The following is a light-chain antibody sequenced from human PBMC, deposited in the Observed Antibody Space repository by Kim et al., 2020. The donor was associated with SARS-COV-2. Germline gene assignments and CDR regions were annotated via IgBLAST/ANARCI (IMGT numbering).Light chain of an antibody. CDR1: RIVSSS. CDR3: QDRSNWPPA. CDR2: DAS. J-gene: IGKJ4*01. V-gene: IGKV3-11*01. Sequence: WSPGERPPLTSGPSRIVSSSLAWYHPKPGQAPRLLIYDASNRAACIPARFSGSGSGTDFTLTISSLEPEDFAVYYCQDRSNWPPAFGGGTKLEI.